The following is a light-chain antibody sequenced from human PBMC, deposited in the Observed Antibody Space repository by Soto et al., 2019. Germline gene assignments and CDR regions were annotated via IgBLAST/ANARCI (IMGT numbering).Light chain of an antibody. V-gene: IGKV3-15*01. Sequence: EIVMMQSPATLSVSPGERVTLSCRASQSVSSNLAWYQQKSGQAPRLLIYGASTRAAGIPARFSGSGSGTVFTIKISNLQPEDFAIYYCTQYTTCPTVILGQGTRLAIK. CDR2: GAS. CDR3: TQYTTCPTVI. J-gene: IGKJ5*01. CDR1: QSVSSN.